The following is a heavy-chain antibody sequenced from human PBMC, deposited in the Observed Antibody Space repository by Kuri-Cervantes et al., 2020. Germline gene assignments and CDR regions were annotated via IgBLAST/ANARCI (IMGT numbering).Heavy chain of an antibody. D-gene: IGHD6-13*01. V-gene: IGHV4-34*01. CDR2: INHSGST. J-gene: IGHJ5*02. Sequence: SETLSLTCTVSGGSISSYYWSWIRQPPGKGLEWIGEINHSGSTNYNPSLRGRVTISADTSKNQFSLKLSSVTAADTAVYYCARGGRRIKYSSSWSTGGFDPWGQGTLVTVSS. CDR1: GGSISSYY. CDR3: ARGGRRIKYSSSWSTGGFDP.